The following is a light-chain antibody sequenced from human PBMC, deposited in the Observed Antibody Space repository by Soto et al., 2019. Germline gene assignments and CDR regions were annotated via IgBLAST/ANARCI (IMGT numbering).Light chain of an antibody. CDR3: SSYTSSPTLV. Sequence: QSALTQPASVSASPVQSSTISCAGTSSDVGGWPHVSWYQQHPGKAPKLVIYEVSNRPEGVSSRLSGSKSGSTASLTISGRQAEDADHYYRSSYTSSPTLVFGGGTKVTVL. J-gene: IGLJ2*01. CDR2: EVS. CDR1: SSDVGGWPH. V-gene: IGLV2-14*01.